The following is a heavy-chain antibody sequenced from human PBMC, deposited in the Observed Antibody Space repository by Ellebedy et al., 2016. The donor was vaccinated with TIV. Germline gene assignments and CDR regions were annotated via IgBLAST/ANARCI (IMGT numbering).Heavy chain of an antibody. J-gene: IGHJ4*02. V-gene: IGHV3-21*01. CDR2: IISSSNYM. Sequence: PGGSLRLSCAASGFTFSSYGMNWVRQAPGKGLEWVSSIISSSNYMYYTDSVKGRFTISRDNARNSLYLQMSSLGVEDTAVYYCARGIGGYDSGAYYFDYWGRGALVTVSS. D-gene: IGHD5-12*01. CDR3: ARGIGGYDSGAYYFDY. CDR1: GFTFSSYG.